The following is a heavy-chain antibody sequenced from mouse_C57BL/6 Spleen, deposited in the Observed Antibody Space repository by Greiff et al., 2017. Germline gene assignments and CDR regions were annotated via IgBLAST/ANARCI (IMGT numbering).Heavy chain of an antibody. D-gene: IGHD2-4*01. CDR3: ARESVTYDSY. V-gene: IGHV1-54*01. Sequence: VQLQQSGAELVRPGTSVKVSCKASGYAFTNYLIEWVKQRPGQGLEWIGVINPGSGGTNYNEKFKGKATLTADKSSSTAYMQLSSLTSEDSAVYFCARESVTYDSYWGQGTTLTVSA. CDR2: INPGSGGT. J-gene: IGHJ2*01. CDR1: GYAFTNYL.